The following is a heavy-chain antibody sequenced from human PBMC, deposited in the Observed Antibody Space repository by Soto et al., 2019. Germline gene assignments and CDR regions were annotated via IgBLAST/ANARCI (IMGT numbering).Heavy chain of an antibody. CDR2: LIPVVGIP. J-gene: IGHJ4*02. Sequence: QVHLVQSGAEVKKPGSSVRLSCKSSGGTFSSLPFSWLRQAPGQGLEWMGWLIPVVGIPTYAPRFAGRVTISTDKSTSTVSRQLSSLRSEDTAVYYCPRVLEFSDGHISQFHSWGQRTTITDSP. D-gene: IGHD3-10*01. CDR3: PRVLEFSDGHISQFHS. CDR1: GGTFSSLP. V-gene: IGHV1-69*09.